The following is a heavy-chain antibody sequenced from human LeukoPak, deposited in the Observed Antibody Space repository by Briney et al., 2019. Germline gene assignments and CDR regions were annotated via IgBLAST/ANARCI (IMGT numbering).Heavy chain of an antibody. CDR3: ARGRYGLDV. CDR2: ISTSSSHT. J-gene: IGHJ6*02. Sequence: PGGSLRLSCAASGFTFSDHYMSWIRKAPGTGLEWVSYISTSSSHTDYADSVKGRFTISRDDAKDSLFLQMNSLRAEDTAVYYCARGRYGLDVWGQGTTVTVSS. CDR1: GFTFSDHY. V-gene: IGHV3-11*05.